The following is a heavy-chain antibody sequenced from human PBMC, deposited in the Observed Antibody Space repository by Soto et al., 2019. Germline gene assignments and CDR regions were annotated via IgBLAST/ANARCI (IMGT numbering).Heavy chain of an antibody. J-gene: IGHJ6*02. Sequence: QVQLQQWGAGLLKASETLSLTCAVVGDSLRGQSWNWIRQSPGKGLEWIGEIDQSGGTNYNPSFKSRAILSDDTSKNQFSLTLTSVTAADTAVYYCAREDSYGWSGESLDVWGQGTTVTVSS. V-gene: IGHV4-34*01. CDR1: GDSLRGQS. CDR3: AREDSYGWSGESLDV. CDR2: IDQSGGT. D-gene: IGHD6-19*01.